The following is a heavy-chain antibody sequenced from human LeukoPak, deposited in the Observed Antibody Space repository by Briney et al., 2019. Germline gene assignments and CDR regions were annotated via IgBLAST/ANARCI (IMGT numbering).Heavy chain of an antibody. CDR2: INDSGTI. J-gene: IGHJ1*01. CDR3: ARGPFYGRYYQH. Sequence: SETLSLTCAVYGGSFSNYYWSWIRQSPGKGLEWIGEINDSGTINYNPSLMSRVTISVDKSKNQFSLKLSSVTAADTAVYYCARGPFYGRYYQHWGQGTLVTVSS. CDR1: GGSFSNYY. D-gene: IGHD2/OR15-2a*01. V-gene: IGHV4-34*01.